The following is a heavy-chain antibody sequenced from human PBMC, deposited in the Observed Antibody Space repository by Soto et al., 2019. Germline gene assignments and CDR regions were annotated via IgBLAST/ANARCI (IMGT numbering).Heavy chain of an antibody. CDR3: ARATIIVVVPAAIPYGMDV. Sequence: GASVKVSCKASGYTFTSYGISWVRQAPGQGLEWMGWISAYNGNTNYAQKLQGRVTMTTDTSTSTAYMELRSLRSDDTAVYYCARATIIVVVPAAIPYGMDVWGQGTTVTVSS. J-gene: IGHJ6*02. D-gene: IGHD2-2*01. V-gene: IGHV1-18*04. CDR2: ISAYNGNT. CDR1: GYTFTSYG.